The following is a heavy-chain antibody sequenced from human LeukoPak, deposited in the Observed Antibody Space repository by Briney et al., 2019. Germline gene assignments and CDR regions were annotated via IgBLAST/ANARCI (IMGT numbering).Heavy chain of an antibody. D-gene: IGHD3-22*01. CDR3: AKGSSANYYEY. CDR1: GFTFSSYA. Sequence: GGSLRLSCAASGFTFSSYAMDWVSQDPGKGLEWVSAISATGDSTYYAESVKGRFTISRDNSKNTLYLQMNSLRAEDTAVYYCAKGSSANYYEYWGQGTLVTVSS. J-gene: IGHJ4*02. V-gene: IGHV3-23*01. CDR2: ISATGDST.